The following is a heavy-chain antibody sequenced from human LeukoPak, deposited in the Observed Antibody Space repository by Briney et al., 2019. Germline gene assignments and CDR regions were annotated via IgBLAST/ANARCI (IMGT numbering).Heavy chain of an antibody. D-gene: IGHD3-22*01. J-gene: IGHJ4*02. CDR1: GFTFSTYS. CDR2: ISSSSSTI. V-gene: IGHV3-48*04. Sequence: GGSLRLSCAAFGFTFSTYSMNWVRQAPGKGLEWVSYISSSSSTIFYADSVKGRFTISRDNAKNSLYLQMNSLRAEDMALYYCAKGTYYYDSSGHFDYWGQGTLVTVSS. CDR3: AKGTYYYDSSGHFDY.